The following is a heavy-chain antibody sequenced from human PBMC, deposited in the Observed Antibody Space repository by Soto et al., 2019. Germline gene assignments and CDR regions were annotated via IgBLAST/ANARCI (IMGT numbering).Heavy chain of an antibody. CDR2: IIPILGIA. D-gene: IGHD1-20*01. CDR3: ARGITLPTPLDY. Sequence: SVKVSCKASGGTFSSYTISWVRQAPGQGLEWMGRIIPILGIANYAQKFQGRVTITRDTSASTAYMELSSLRSEDTAVYYCARGITLPTPLDYWGQGTLVTVS. V-gene: IGHV1-69*02. J-gene: IGHJ4*02. CDR1: GGTFSSYT.